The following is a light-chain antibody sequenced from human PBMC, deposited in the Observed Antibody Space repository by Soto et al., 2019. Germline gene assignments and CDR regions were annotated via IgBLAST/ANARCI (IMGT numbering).Light chain of an antibody. V-gene: IGKV1-5*01. Sequence: DIQMTQSPSTLSASVGDRVTITCRASQSISSWLAWYQQKPGKAPKILIYYSASLESGVPSRFSGSGSRTEFTLAISSLQSDDFATYYCQQYNSYSVTFGGGTKVEIK. J-gene: IGKJ4*01. CDR3: QQYNSYSVT. CDR2: YSA. CDR1: QSISSW.